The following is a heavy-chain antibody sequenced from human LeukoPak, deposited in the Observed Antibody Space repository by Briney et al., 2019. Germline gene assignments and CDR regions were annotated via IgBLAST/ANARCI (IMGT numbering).Heavy chain of an antibody. CDR1: GYTFTSYY. V-gene: IGHV1-46*04. J-gene: IGHJ4*02. Sequence: ASVKVSCKASGYTFTSYYMHWVRQAPGQGLEWMGIINPSDGSTTDTEKLQGRVTMTRDTSTSTLYMEVSSLRSEDTAVYYCARDMGATAGAHFDYWGQGTLVTVSS. CDR3: ARDMGATAGAHFDY. CDR2: INPSDGST. D-gene: IGHD6-13*01.